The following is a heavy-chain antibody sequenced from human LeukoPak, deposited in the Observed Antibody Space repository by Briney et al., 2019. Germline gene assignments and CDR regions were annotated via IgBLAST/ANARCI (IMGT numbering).Heavy chain of an antibody. J-gene: IGHJ6*02. CDR2: INPNSGGT. D-gene: IGHD3-9*01. CDR3: ARDVLRYFDWLSEYYYYYYGMDV. V-gene: IGHV1-2*02. CDR1: GYTFTGYY. Sequence: ASVKVSCKASGYTFTGYYMHWVRQAPGQGLEWMGWINPNSGGTNYAQKFQGRVTMTRDTSISTAYMELSRLRSDDTAVYYCARDVLRYFDWLSEYYYYYYGMDVWGQGTTVTVSS.